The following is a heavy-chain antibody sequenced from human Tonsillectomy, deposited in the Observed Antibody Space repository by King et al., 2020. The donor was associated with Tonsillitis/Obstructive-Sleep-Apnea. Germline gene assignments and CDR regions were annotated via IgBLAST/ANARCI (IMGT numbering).Heavy chain of an antibody. D-gene: IGHD2-2*01. J-gene: IGHJ5*02. CDR2: IYYSGST. Sequence: LQLQESGPGLVKPSETLSLTCTVSGGSISSSSYYWGWIRQPPGKGREWIGSIYYSGSTYHNPSLKSRVTISADTSKNQFSLKLNSVTDADTAVYYCARHRGYCSSTSCKYNWFDPWGQGTLVTVSS. V-gene: IGHV4-39*01. CDR3: ARHRGYCSSTSCKYNWFDP. CDR1: GGSISSSSYY.